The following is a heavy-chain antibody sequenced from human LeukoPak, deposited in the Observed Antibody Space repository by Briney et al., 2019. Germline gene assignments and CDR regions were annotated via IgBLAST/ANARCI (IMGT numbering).Heavy chain of an antibody. J-gene: IGHJ4*02. V-gene: IGHV1-18*04. D-gene: IGHD3-9*01. CDR1: GYTFTSYG. CDR3: ARDYPIFDDILTGYLTFDY. Sequence: ASVKVSCKASGYTFTSYGISWVRQAPGQGLEWMGWISAYNGNTNYAQKLRGRVTMTTDTSTSTAYMELRSLRSDDTAVYYCARDYPIFDDILTGYLTFDYWGQGTLVTVSS. CDR2: ISAYNGNT.